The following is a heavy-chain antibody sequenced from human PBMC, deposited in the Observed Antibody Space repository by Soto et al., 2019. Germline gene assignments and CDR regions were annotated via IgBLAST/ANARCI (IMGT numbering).Heavy chain of an antibody. CDR1: GFSFSDYD. J-gene: IGHJ6*02. CDR2: IGAARDL. Sequence: EVQLVESGGGSVQPGGSLRLAFTASGFSFSDYDMHWVRQAPVKGLEWVSTIGAARDLYYPGSVKHRLTISRENARNSTFLKMTSVTVGNTAVYYCGRAYRGRLPRRADYYYALDVWGQGIMVTVSS. V-gene: IGHV3-13*05. CDR3: GRAYRGRLPRRADYYYALDV. D-gene: IGHD4-4*01.